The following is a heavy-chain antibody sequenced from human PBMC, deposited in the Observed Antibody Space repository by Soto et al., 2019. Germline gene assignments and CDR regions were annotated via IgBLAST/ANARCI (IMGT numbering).Heavy chain of an antibody. D-gene: IGHD2-2*01. V-gene: IGHV3-9*01. CDR1: GFTFDDYA. Sequence: EVQLVESGGGLVQPGRSLRLSCAASGFTFDDYAMHWVRQAPGKGLEWVSGISWNSGSIGYADSVKGRFTISRDNAKNSLYLQMNSLRAEDTALYYCAKAGVVPDARLAGHFDYWGQGTLVTVSS. CDR3: AKAGVVPDARLAGHFDY. J-gene: IGHJ4*02. CDR2: ISWNSGSI.